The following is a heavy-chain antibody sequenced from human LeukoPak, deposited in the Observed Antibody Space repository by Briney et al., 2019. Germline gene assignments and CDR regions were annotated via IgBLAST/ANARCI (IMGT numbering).Heavy chain of an antibody. CDR3: VRRRTRYLFSWFHS. CDR2: IFHTVSY. Sequence: SETLSLTCNVAGDSVNNDYWSWVRQPPGGGLEWIANIFHTVSYNYNRSFRSGATSSIDVSTNQFSLSLTSLPAADTATYYCVRRRTRYLFSWFHSWGQGLLVTLSS. CDR1: GDSVNNDY. J-gene: IGHJ5*01. V-gene: IGHV4-59*08. D-gene: IGHD3-16*02.